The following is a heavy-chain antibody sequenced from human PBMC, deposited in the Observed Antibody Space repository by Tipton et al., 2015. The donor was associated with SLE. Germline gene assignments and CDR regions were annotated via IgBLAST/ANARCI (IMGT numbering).Heavy chain of an antibody. V-gene: IGHV4-59*12. Sequence: TLSLTCTVSGGSIRSYYWSWIRQTPEKGLEWIASIYHSGSTNSGSTKYNPSLESRVSISLDTSKNQFSLRLSSVTAADTAVYYCARGFGGSYSDFWGQGTLVTVSS. CDR2: IYHSGSTNSGST. CDR1: GGSIRSYY. CDR3: ARGFGGSYSDF. D-gene: IGHD1-26*01. J-gene: IGHJ4*02.